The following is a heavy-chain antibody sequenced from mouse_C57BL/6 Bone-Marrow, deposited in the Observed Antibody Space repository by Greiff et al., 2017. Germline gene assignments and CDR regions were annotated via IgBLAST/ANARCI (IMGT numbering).Heavy chain of an antibody. V-gene: IGHV14-1*01. CDR1: GFNIKDYY. CDR2: IDPEDGDT. D-gene: IGHD1-1*01. Sequence: VQLQQSGAELVRPGASVKLSCTASGFNIKDYYMHWVKQRPEQGLEWIGRIDPEDGDTEYAPKFQGKDTMTADTSSNTAYLQLSSLTSEDTAVYYGIIYYYGSSYWYFDGWGTGTTVTVSS. J-gene: IGHJ1*03. CDR3: IIYYYGSSYWYFDG.